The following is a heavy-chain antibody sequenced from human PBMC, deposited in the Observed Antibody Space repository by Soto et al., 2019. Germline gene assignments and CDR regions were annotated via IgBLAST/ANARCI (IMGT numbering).Heavy chain of an antibody. J-gene: IGHJ6*02. V-gene: IGHV3-23*01. D-gene: IGHD5-18*01. Sequence: EVQLLESGGGLVQPGGSLRLSCAASGFTFSSYAMKWVRQAPGKGLEWVSLISESGTLTYYADSVKGRFTICRDNSGNTLFLQMYSLRAEDTAVYYCARYITVVRYYGMDVWGQGTTVTVSS. CDR2: ISESGTLT. CDR3: ARYITVVRYYGMDV. CDR1: GFTFSSYA.